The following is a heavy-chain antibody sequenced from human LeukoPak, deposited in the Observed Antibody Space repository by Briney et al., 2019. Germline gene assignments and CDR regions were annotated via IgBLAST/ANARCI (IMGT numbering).Heavy chain of an antibody. J-gene: IGHJ4*02. D-gene: IGHD6-19*01. V-gene: IGHV3-49*04. CDR3: TRTGLITVADYFDS. CDR1: GCTFGDYA. CDR2: IGSKAYGGPA. Sequence: GGSLRLSCTTSGCTFGDYAINWVRQAPGKGLEWVGFIGSKAYGGPAEFAASMKGRFTISRDDSKGVAYLQMNSLTTDDTAVPYCTRTGLITVADYFDSWGQGTLVTVSS.